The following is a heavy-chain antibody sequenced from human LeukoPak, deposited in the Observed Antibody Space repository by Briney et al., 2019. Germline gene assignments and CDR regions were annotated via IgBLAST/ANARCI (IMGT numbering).Heavy chain of an antibody. CDR3: ARGEYGSGSYHIDY. CDR1: GFTFSSYS. J-gene: IGHJ4*02. CDR2: ISGTGSYI. D-gene: IGHD3-10*01. Sequence: GGSLRLSCAASGFTFSSYSMNWVRQAPGKGLEWVSFISGTGSYIYYADSVKGRFTISRDNAKNSLYLQMNSLRAEDTAVYYCARGEYGSGSYHIDYWGQGTLVTVSS. V-gene: IGHV3-21*01.